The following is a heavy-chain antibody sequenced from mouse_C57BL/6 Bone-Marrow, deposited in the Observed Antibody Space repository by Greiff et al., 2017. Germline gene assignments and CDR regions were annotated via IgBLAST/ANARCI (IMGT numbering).Heavy chain of an antibody. Sequence: QVQLQQSGPELVKPGASVKISCKASGYAFSSSWMNWVKQRPGKGLEWIGRIYPGDGDTNYNGKFKGKATLTADKSPSTAYMQRGSLTSEDSSVYFCARSLGRKGYWGQGTTLTVSS. D-gene: IGHD4-1*01. CDR1: GYAFSSSW. J-gene: IGHJ2*01. V-gene: IGHV1-82*01. CDR2: IYPGDGDT. CDR3: ARSLGRKGY.